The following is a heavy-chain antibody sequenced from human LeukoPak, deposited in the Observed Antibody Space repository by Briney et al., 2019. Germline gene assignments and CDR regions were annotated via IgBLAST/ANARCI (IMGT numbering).Heavy chain of an antibody. V-gene: IGHV3-7*01. J-gene: IGHJ4*02. CDR2: IKQDGSEK. CDR1: GFTFSNYW. CDR3: ARYGDYEEYDY. Sequence: GGSLRLSCAASGFTFSNYWMSWVRQAPGKGLEWVANIKQDGSEKYYVDSVKGRFTISRDNAKNSLYLQMNSLRAEDTAVYYCARYGDYEEYDYWGQGTLVTVSS. D-gene: IGHD4-17*01.